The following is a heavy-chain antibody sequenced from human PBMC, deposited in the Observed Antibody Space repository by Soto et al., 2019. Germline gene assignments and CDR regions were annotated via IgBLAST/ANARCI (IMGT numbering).Heavy chain of an antibody. V-gene: IGHV4-31*03. D-gene: IGHD3-3*01. J-gene: IGHJ6*01. CDR2: IYYIGSI. Sequence: SEALSLPSTVSGGSLSSGDYFWSWIRLHPGKGLEWIGYIYYIGSIYYNPSLKSRVTISVDTSKNQFSLKLSSVTAADTAVYYSSRDLPLRRFYSMAVSGQGTMVTVS. CDR1: GGSLSSGDYF. CDR3: SRDLPLRRFYSMAV.